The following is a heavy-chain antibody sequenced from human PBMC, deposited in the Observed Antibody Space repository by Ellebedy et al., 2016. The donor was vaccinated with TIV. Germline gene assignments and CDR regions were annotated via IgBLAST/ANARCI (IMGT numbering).Heavy chain of an antibody. CDR2: IYYSGRT. CDR3: ARQDYYYYAMDV. Sequence: MPSETLSLTCTVSGGSISSSSYYWGWIRQSPGKGLEWIGTIYYSGRTYYNPSLKSRVTISVDTSKNQFSLKLSSVTAAGTAVYYCARQDYYYYAMDVWGQGTTVTVSS. CDR1: GGSISSSSYY. J-gene: IGHJ6*02. V-gene: IGHV4-39*01.